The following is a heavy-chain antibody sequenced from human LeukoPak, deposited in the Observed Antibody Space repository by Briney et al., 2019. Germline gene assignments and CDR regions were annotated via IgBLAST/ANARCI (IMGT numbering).Heavy chain of an antibody. Sequence: KPSETLSLTCTVSGGSISSYYWSWIRQPAGKGLEWIGRIYTSGSTTYNPSLKSRVTMSVDTSKDQFSLKLGSVTAADTAVYYCARDNGSKKAFDYWGQGTLVTVSS. CDR2: IYTSGST. CDR3: ARDNGSKKAFDY. J-gene: IGHJ4*02. V-gene: IGHV4-4*07. CDR1: GGSISSYY. D-gene: IGHD3-10*01.